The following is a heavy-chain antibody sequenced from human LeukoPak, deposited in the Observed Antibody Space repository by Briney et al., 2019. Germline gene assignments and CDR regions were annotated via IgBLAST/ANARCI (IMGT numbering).Heavy chain of an antibody. CDR3: ARVGLYDSSGYYLIDY. CDR1: GFTFSSYS. V-gene: IGHV3-21*01. Sequence: PGGSLRLSCAASGFTFSSYSMNWVRQAPGKGLEWVSSISSSSSYIYYADSVKGRFTISRDNAKNSLYLQMNSLRAEDTAVYYCARVGLYDSSGYYLIDYWGQGTLVTVSS. D-gene: IGHD3-22*01. J-gene: IGHJ4*02. CDR2: ISSSSSYI.